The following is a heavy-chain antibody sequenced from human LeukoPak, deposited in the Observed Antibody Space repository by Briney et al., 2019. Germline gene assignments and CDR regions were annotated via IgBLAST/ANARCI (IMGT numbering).Heavy chain of an antibody. CDR3: ARHHDYGDYEWFDP. J-gene: IGHJ5*02. V-gene: IGHV4-59*08. CDR1: GFTFSDYY. CDR2: IYYSGST. Sequence: PGGSLRLSCAASGFTFSDYYMSWIRQPPGKGLEWIGYIYYSGSTNYNPSLKSRVTISVDTSKNQFSLKLSSVTAADTAVYYCARHHDYGDYEWFDPWGQGTLVTVSS. D-gene: IGHD4-17*01.